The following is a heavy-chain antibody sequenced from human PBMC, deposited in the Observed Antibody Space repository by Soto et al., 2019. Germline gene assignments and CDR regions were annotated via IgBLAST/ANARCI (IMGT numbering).Heavy chain of an antibody. CDR3: ARYQGEYDIMTERYFYYMDV. J-gene: IGHJ6*03. CDR2: ISSSSGYI. CDR1: GFTLSTYR. D-gene: IGHD3-9*01. Sequence: EVQLVESGGGLVKPGGSLRLSCAASGFTLSTYRMSWVRQAPGKTLEWVSSISSSSGYIYYADSVKGRFTISRDNAKNSLDLQMNSLRAEDTAVYYCARYQGEYDIMTERYFYYMDVWGKGTTVTISS. V-gene: IGHV3-21*04.